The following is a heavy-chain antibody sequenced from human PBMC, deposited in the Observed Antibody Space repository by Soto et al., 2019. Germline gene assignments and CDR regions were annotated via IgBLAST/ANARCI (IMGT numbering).Heavy chain of an antibody. Sequence: QVQLHESGPGLVRPSQTLSLTCNVSGGSISTADYYWSWIRQPPGKGLEWIGYIHYRGSTYYNPSLESRVAISIDTSKNQFSLNLTSVTAADTAVYFCVSDYDSGGYIGYWGQGTLVTVSS. CDR3: VSDYDSGGYIGY. CDR1: GGSISTADYY. D-gene: IGHD3-22*01. J-gene: IGHJ4*02. CDR2: IHYRGST. V-gene: IGHV4-30-4*01.